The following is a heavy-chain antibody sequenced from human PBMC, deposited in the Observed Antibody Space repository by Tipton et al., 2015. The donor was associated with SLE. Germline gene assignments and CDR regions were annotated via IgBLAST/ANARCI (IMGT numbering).Heavy chain of an antibody. J-gene: IGHJ5*02. CDR3: ATYIATPASGWFDP. CDR1: GGSISSGSYY. Sequence: GLVKPSETLSLTCTVSGGSISSGSYYWSWIRQPAGKGLEWIGRIYTSGSTNYNPSLKSRVTISVDTSKNQFSLKLSSVTAADTAVYYCATYIATPASGWFDPWGQGNLVTISS. V-gene: IGHV4-61*02. CDR2: IYTSGST. D-gene: IGHD6-13*01.